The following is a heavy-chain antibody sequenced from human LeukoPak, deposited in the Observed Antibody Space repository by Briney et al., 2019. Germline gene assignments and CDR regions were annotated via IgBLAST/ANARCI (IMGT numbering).Heavy chain of an antibody. CDR1: GYTFTSYG. Sequence: GASVKVSCKASGYTFTSYGISWVRQAPGQGLEWMGWISAYNGNTNYAQKLQGRVTMTTDTSTSTAYMELRSLRSDDTAVYYCARDWQQLVCSALGYWGQGTLVTVSP. CDR3: ARDWQQLVCSALGY. D-gene: IGHD6-13*01. V-gene: IGHV1-18*01. CDR2: ISAYNGNT. J-gene: IGHJ4*02.